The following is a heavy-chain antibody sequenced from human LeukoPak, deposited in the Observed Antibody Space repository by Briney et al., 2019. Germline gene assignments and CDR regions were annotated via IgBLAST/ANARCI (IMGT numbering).Heavy chain of an antibody. D-gene: IGHD2-2*02. CDR3: AREGYCSSTSCYTTGHEYFQH. Sequence: SETLSLTCGVSGASVSSIGYSWSWIRQPPGRGLEWIGRIYTSGSTNYNPSLKSRVTMSVDTSKNQFSLKLSSVTAADTAVYYCAREGYCSSTSCYTTGHEYFQHWGQGTLVTVSS. CDR2: IYTSGST. V-gene: IGHV4-61*08. J-gene: IGHJ1*01. CDR1: GASVSSIGYS.